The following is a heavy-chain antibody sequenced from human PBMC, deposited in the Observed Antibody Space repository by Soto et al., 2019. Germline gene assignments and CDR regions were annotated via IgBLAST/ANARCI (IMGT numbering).Heavy chain of an antibody. D-gene: IGHD2-15*01. J-gene: IGHJ4*02. V-gene: IGHV4-61*01. CDR2: IYYSGST. CDR1: GGSVSSGSYY. Sequence: PSETLSLTCTVSGGSVSSGSYYWSWIRQPPGKGLEWIGYIYYSGSTNYNPSLKSRVTISVDTSKNQFSLKLSSVTAADTAVYYCARAPVARSSHFDYWGQGTLVTVSS. CDR3: ARAPVARSSHFDY.